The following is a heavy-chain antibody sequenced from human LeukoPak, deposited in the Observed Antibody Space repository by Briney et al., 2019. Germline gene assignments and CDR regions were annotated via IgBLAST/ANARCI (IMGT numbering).Heavy chain of an antibody. CDR3: ARPAYGDYVGY. CDR1: GGSISSSSYY. Sequence: KPSETLSLICTVSGGSISSSSYYWGWIRQPPGKGLEWIGSIYYSGSTYYNPSLKSRVTISVDTSKNQFSLKLSSVTAADTAVYYCARPAYGDYVGYWGQGTLVTVSS. D-gene: IGHD4-17*01. CDR2: IYYSGST. V-gene: IGHV4-39*01. J-gene: IGHJ4*02.